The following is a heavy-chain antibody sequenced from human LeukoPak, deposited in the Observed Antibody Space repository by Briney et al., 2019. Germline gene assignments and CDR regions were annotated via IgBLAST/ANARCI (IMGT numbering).Heavy chain of an antibody. CDR1: GFTFTTYA. Sequence: PGGSLRLSCAASGFTFTTYAMSWVRQAPGKGLEWVSDISGSGGSTYYADSVKGRFTISRDNSKNTVYLQMNSLRGEDTAVYYCARYCTGGSCYIQYGMDVWGQGTTVTVSS. V-gene: IGHV3-23*01. J-gene: IGHJ6*02. CDR2: ISGSGGST. CDR3: ARYCTGGSCYIQYGMDV. D-gene: IGHD2-8*02.